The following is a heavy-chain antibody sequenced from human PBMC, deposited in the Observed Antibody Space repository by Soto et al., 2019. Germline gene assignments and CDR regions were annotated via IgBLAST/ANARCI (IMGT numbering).Heavy chain of an antibody. CDR1: GYTFTGYY. V-gene: IGHV1-2*02. CDR3: ARGAGIAVAGTYYYYGMDV. Sequence: ASVKVSGKASGYTFTGYYMHWVRQAPGQGLEWMGWINPNSGGTNYAQKFQGRVTMTRDTSISTAYMELSRLRSDDTAVYYCARGAGIAVAGTYYYYGMDVWGQGTTVTVSS. CDR2: INPNSGGT. D-gene: IGHD6-19*01. J-gene: IGHJ6*02.